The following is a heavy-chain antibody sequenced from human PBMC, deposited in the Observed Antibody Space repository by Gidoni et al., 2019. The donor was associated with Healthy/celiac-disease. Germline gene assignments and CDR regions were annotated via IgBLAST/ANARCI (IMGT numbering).Heavy chain of an antibody. CDR1: GYTFTSYD. J-gene: IGHJ6*02. V-gene: IGHV1-8*01. CDR3: ARLRMVRGVITYYYYGMDV. CDR2: MNPNSGNT. Sequence: QVQLVQSGAEVKKPGASVKVSCKASGYTFTSYDINWVRQATGQGLEWMGWMNPNSGNTGYAQKFQGRVTMTRNTSISTAYMELSSLRSEDTAVYYCARLRMVRGVITYYYYGMDVWGQGTTVTVSS. D-gene: IGHD3-10*01.